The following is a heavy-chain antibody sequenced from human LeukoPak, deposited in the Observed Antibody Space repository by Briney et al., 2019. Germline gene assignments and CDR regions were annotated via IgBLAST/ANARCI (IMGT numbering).Heavy chain of an antibody. V-gene: IGHV1-2*02. CDR2: INPNSGGT. CDR3: AIGTPLRFSPYYYYYYMDV. CDR1: GSTFTGLY. J-gene: IGHJ6*03. Sequence: ASVKVSCKASGSTFTGLYMHWVRQAPGQGLEWMGWINPNSGGTNYAQKFQGRVTMTRDTSISTAYMELSRLRSDDTAVYYCAIGTPLRFSPYYYYYYMDVWGKGTTITVSS. D-gene: IGHD3-3*01.